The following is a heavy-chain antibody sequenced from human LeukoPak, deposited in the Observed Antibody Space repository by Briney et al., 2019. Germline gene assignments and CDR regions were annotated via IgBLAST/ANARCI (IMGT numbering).Heavy chain of an antibody. D-gene: IGHD3-22*01. CDR2: ISGSGGST. CDR3: ARGIVVVPDAFDI. V-gene: IGHV3-23*01. Sequence: TGGSLRLSCVASGFTFSSYAMSWVRQAPGKGLEWVSAISGSGGSTYYADSVKGRFTISGDNSKNTLYLQMNSLRAEDTAVYYCARGIVVVPDAFDIWGQGTMVTVSS. CDR1: GFTFSSYA. J-gene: IGHJ3*02.